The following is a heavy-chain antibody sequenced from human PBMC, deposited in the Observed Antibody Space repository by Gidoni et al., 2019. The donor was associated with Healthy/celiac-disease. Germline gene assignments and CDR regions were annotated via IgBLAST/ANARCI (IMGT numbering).Heavy chain of an antibody. Sequence: EVQLLESGGGLVQPGGSLRLSCAASGFTFSSYAMSWVRQAPGKGLEWVSAISGSGGSTYYADSVKGRFTISRDNSKNTLYLQMNSLRAEDTAAYYCANNPHYGVPAEYFQHWGQGTLVTVSS. V-gene: IGHV3-23*01. CDR1: GFTFSSYA. CDR2: ISGSGGST. CDR3: ANNPHYGVPAEYFQH. D-gene: IGHD4-17*01. J-gene: IGHJ1*01.